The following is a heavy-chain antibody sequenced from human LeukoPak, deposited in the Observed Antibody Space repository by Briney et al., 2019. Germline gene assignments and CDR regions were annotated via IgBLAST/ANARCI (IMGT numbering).Heavy chain of an antibody. V-gene: IGHV4-59*01. J-gene: IGHJ4*02. Sequence: SETLCLTCTVSGVSISSYYLSWIRQPPGKGLEWIGIIYYSGSTNYNPSLKSRVTISLETSNNHFSLKLMSVTAADTAVYYCARFSGSYGTDYWGQGTLVTVSS. CDR3: ARFSGSYGTDY. D-gene: IGHD1-26*01. CDR1: GVSISSYY. CDR2: IYYSGST.